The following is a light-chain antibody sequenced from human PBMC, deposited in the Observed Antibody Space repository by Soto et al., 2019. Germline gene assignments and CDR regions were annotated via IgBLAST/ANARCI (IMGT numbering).Light chain of an antibody. CDR2: GAS. V-gene: IGKV3-15*01. CDR3: QQYNNWPPIT. CDR1: QSVSSN. J-gene: IGKJ5*01. Sequence: EIVITQSPATLSLSPLERSTLSFIASQSVSSNLAWYQQKPGQAPRLLIYGASTRATGIPARFSGSGSGTEFTLTNSSLQSEDFAVYYCQQYNNWPPITFGQGTRLEIK.